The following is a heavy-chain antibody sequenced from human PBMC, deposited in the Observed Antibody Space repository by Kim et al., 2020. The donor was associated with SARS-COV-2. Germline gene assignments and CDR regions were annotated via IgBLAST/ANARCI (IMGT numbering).Heavy chain of an antibody. V-gene: IGHV4-31*03. D-gene: IGHD4-17*01. CDR1: GGSISSGGYY. Sequence: SETLYLTCTVSGGSISSGGYYWSWIRQHPGKGLEWIGYIYYSGSTYYNPSLKSRVTISVDTSKNQFSLKLSSVTAADTAVYYCARDTVTTSYYYYGMDVWGQGTTVTVSS. J-gene: IGHJ6*02. CDR3: ARDTVTTSYYYYGMDV. CDR2: IYYSGST.